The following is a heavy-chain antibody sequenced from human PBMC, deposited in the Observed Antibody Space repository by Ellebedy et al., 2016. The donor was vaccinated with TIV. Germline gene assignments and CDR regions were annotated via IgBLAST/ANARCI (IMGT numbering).Heavy chain of an antibody. Sequence: SETLSLTXAVSGGSISSGDFPWNWIRQPPKKGLEWIGYMYHSGSTSYNPSLQSRVTISVDRSKNQFSLKLRSVTAADTAVYYCARARGYYGSGIPYFDYWGQGILVTVSS. CDR3: ARARGYYGSGIPYFDY. CDR2: MYHSGST. J-gene: IGHJ4*02. D-gene: IGHD3-10*01. V-gene: IGHV4-30-2*01. CDR1: GGSISSGDFP.